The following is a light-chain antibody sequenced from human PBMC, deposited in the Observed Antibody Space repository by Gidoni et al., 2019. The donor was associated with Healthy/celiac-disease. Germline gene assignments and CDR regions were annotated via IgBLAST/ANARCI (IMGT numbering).Light chain of an antibody. CDR1: SGSLASNY. CDR2: EDN. CDR3: QSYDSSNLWV. Sequence: NFMLTHPLSVSESPGLLVTISCTGSSGSLASNYVPWYQQRPGSAPTTVIYEDNQRPSGVPDRFSGAIDSSSNSASLTISGLKTEDEAGYYCQSYDSSNLWVFGGGTKLTVL. V-gene: IGLV6-57*02. J-gene: IGLJ3*02.